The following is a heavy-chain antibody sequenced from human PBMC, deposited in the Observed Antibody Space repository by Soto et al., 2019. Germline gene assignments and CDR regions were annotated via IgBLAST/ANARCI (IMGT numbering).Heavy chain of an antibody. J-gene: IGHJ4*02. CDR1: GFTFSNYV. V-gene: IGHV3-30*03. Sequence: VQLVESGGGVVQPGGSLRLSCAASGFTFSNYVLHWVRQAPGKGLEWVAIISSDGSNKYYADSLKGVFTISRDNSKSTLYLQMNSLRGEDTALYYCTRDIYHHDSGSPAFDLWGQGTLVTVSS. D-gene: IGHD3-10*01. CDR3: TRDIYHHDSGSPAFDL. CDR2: ISSDGSNK.